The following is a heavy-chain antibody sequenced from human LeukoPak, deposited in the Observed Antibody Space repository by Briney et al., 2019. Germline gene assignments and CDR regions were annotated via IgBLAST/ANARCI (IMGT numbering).Heavy chain of an antibody. J-gene: IGHJ4*02. CDR3: AKSGLNRFDY. D-gene: IGHD2-15*01. CDR2: ISGSDATT. V-gene: IGHV3-23*01. CDR1: GFTFSSYA. Sequence: GGSLRFSCAASGFTFSSYALSWVRQAPGKGLEWVSSISGSDATTYYADSVKGRFTISRDNSKYTLSLQMNSLRAEDTAVYYCAKSGLNRFDYWGQGTLVTVSS.